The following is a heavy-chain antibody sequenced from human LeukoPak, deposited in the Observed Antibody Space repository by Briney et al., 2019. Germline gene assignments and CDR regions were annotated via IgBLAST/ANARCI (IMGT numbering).Heavy chain of an antibody. Sequence: SETLSLTCTVSGGSISSSSYYWGWIRQPPGKGLEWIGSIYYSGSTYYNPSLKSRVTISVDTSKNQFSLKLSSVTAADTAVYYCAREYYYDSSGYPRGFDYWGQGTLVTVSS. J-gene: IGHJ4*02. CDR2: IYYSGST. D-gene: IGHD3-22*01. V-gene: IGHV4-39*07. CDR1: GGSISSSSYY. CDR3: AREYYYDSSGYPRGFDY.